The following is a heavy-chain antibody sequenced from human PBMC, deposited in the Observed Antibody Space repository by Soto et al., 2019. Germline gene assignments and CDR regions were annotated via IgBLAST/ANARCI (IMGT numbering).Heavy chain of an antibody. CDR1: GGSISSINYY. J-gene: IGHJ3*02. CDR2: IYYSDTT. Sequence: QLQLQESGPGLVKPSETLSLTCTVSGGSISSINYYWGWVRQPPGKGLEWIGSIYYSDTTYYNPSLKSGVTISLDTSKNQFSLKLSSVTAADTAVYYCISRPVMTFNAFDIWGQGTMVTVSS. V-gene: IGHV4-39*01. D-gene: IGHD2-21*01. CDR3: ISRPVMTFNAFDI.